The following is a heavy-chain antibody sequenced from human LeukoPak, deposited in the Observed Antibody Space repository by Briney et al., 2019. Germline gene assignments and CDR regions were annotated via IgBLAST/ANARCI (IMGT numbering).Heavy chain of an antibody. CDR2: TTSSSAFR. J-gene: IGHJ4*02. V-gene: IGHV3-21*05. CDR3: ARLYSRVGPFDY. Sequence: GGSLRLSCAASGFTFDTYSIHWVRQAPGKGLEWISYTTSSSAFRYYADSVKGRFTISRDNAKSSLYLQMNSLRAEDTAVYYCARLYSRVGPFDYWGQGTLVTVSS. D-gene: IGHD5-18*01. CDR1: GFTFDTYS.